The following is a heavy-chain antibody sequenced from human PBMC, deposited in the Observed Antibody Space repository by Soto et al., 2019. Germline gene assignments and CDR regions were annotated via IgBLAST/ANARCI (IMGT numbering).Heavy chain of an antibody. CDR2: IYYSGST. V-gene: IGHV4-31*03. D-gene: IGHD6-19*01. CDR1: GGSISSGGYY. Sequence: QVQLQESGPGLVKPSQTLSLTCTVSGGSISSGGYYWSWIRPHPGKGLEWIGYIYYSGSTYYNPSLKSRVTIAVDSSKNQFSLKLSSVTAADTAVYYCARAFGWDYYYYYYMDVWGKGTTVTVSS. J-gene: IGHJ6*03. CDR3: ARAFGWDYYYYYYMDV.